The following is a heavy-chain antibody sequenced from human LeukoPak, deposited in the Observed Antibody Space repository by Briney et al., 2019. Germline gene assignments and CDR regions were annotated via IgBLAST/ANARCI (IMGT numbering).Heavy chain of an antibody. CDR2: IIPIFGTA. Sequence: ASVKVSCKASGGTFSSYAISWVRQAPGQGLEWMGGIIPIFGTANYAQKFQGRVTITTDESTSTAHMELSSLRSEDTAVYCCARQAHYYDFWSGYFTAPNIFYFDYWGQGTLVTVSS. CDR3: ARQAHYYDFWSGYFTAPNIFYFDY. D-gene: IGHD3-3*01. V-gene: IGHV1-69*05. J-gene: IGHJ4*02. CDR1: GGTFSSYA.